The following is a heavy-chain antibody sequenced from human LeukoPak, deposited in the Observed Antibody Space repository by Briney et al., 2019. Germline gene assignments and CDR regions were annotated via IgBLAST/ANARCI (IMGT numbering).Heavy chain of an antibody. D-gene: IGHD5-18*01. Sequence: GASVKVSXKASGGTFSSYAISWVRQAPGQGLEWMGGIIPIFGTANYAQKFQGRVTITADESTSAAYMELSSLRSEDTAVYYCARDCRDTAMFGLGGFYWGQGTLVTVSS. CDR1: GGTFSSYA. J-gene: IGHJ4*02. CDR3: ARDCRDTAMFGLGGFY. CDR2: IIPIFGTA. V-gene: IGHV1-69*13.